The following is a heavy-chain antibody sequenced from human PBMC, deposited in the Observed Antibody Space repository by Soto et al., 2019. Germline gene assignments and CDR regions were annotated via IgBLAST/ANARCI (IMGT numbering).Heavy chain of an antibody. Sequence: GGSLRLSCAASGFTFDDYAMHWVRQAPGKGLEWVSGISWNSGSIGYADSVKGRFTISRDNAKNSLYLQMNSLRAEDTALYYCAKDSEYSGWGTHFDYWGQGTLVTVSS. CDR1: GFTFDDYA. D-gene: IGHD5-12*01. J-gene: IGHJ4*02. CDR2: ISWNSGSI. V-gene: IGHV3-9*01. CDR3: AKDSEYSGWGTHFDY.